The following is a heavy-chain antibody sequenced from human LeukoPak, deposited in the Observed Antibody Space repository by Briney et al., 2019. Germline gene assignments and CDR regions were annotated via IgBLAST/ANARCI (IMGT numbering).Heavy chain of an antibody. V-gene: IGHV3-33*01. Sequence: PGRSLRLSCAASGFTFSSYGMHWVRQAPGKGLDWVALIWYDGSNEYYADSVKGRFTISRDNSKNTLYLQMNSLRAEDTAVYYCARGGDIVVVPAAKGYYYYGMDVWGQGTTVTVSS. J-gene: IGHJ6*02. D-gene: IGHD2-2*01. CDR3: ARGGDIVVVPAAKGYYYYGMDV. CDR2: IWYDGSNE. CDR1: GFTFSSYG.